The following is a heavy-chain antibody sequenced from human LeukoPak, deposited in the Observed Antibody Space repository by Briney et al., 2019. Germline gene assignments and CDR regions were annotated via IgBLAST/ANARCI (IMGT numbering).Heavy chain of an antibody. CDR3: AKDVGKWESLHFFDY. D-gene: IGHD1-26*01. J-gene: IGHJ4*02. CDR2: ISGSGAST. V-gene: IGHV3-23*01. CDR1: GFTFSTNA. Sequence: GGSLRLSCLTSGFTFSTNAMSWVRQAPGKGLEWISGISGSGASTYYADSVTGRFTISRDNSRNTLYLQMNSLRGDDTAVYYCAKDVGKWESLHFFDYWGQGALVTVSS.